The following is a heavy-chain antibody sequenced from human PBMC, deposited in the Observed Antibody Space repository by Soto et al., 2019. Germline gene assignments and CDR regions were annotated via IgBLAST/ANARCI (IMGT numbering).Heavy chain of an antibody. CDR2: ISNDGTNK. J-gene: IGHJ4*02. V-gene: IGHV3-30*04. Sequence: GGSLRLSCAASGFIFSSHAMHWVRQAPGKGLEWVAVISNDGTNKYYADSVKGRFTISRDNSKNTLYLQMNSLRAEDTAMYYCARELRFFDWPYPTAVDSWGQGTLVTVSS. CDR1: GFIFSSHA. CDR3: ARELRFFDWPYPTAVDS. D-gene: IGHD3-9*01.